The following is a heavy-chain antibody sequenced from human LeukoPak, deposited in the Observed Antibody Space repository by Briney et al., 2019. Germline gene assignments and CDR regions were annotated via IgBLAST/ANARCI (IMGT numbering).Heavy chain of an antibody. CDR3: ARARSGSSWVEYYFDY. V-gene: IGHV1-2*06. J-gene: IGHJ4*02. D-gene: IGHD6-13*01. CDR1: GNTFTGFY. Sequence: ASVKVSCKASGNTFTGFYMHWVRQAPGQGLEWMGRINPNSGGTNYAQKFQGRVTMTRDTSISTAYMELSRLRSDDTAVYYCARARSGSSWVEYYFDYWGQGTLVTVSS. CDR2: INPNSGGT.